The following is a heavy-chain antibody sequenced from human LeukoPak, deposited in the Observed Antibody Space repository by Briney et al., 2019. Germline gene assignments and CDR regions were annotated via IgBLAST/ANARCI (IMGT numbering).Heavy chain of an antibody. CDR3: ARDYGSGTQEVDWFDP. J-gene: IGHJ5*02. Sequence: SQTLSLTCTVSGGSISSGSYYWSWLRQPAGKGLEWIGRIYTSGSTNYNPSLKSRVTMSVDTSKNQFSLKLSSVTAADTAVYYCARDYGSGTQEVDWFDPWGQGTLVTVSS. V-gene: IGHV4-61*02. CDR2: IYTSGST. D-gene: IGHD3-10*01. CDR1: GGSISSGSYY.